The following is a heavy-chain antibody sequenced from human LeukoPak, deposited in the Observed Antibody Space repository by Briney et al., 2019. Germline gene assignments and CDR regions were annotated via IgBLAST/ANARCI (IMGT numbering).Heavy chain of an antibody. CDR2: INHRGST. CDR3: ARGRDPY. D-gene: IGHD5-24*01. CDR1: GGSFSGYY. V-gene: IGHV4-34*01. J-gene: IGHJ4*02. Sequence: SETLSLTCAVYGGSFSGYYWTWIRQPPGRGLEWIGEINHRGSTNYDPSLKSRVTISVDTSKSQFSLKLNSVTAADTAMYYCARGRDPYWGQGTLVTVSS.